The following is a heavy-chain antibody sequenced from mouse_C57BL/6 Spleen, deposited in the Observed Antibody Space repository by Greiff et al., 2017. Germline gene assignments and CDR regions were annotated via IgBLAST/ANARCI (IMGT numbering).Heavy chain of an antibody. D-gene: IGHD1-1*01. Sequence: VQLQQPGAELVRPGSSVKLSCKASGYTFTSYWMHWVKQRPIQGLEWIGNIDPSASETHYNQKFKDKATLTVDKSSSTAYMQLSSLTSEDSAVYYCARTGLYGSSYGVDYWGQGTTLTVSS. CDR2: IDPSASET. CDR3: ARTGLYGSSYGVDY. CDR1: GYTFTSYW. V-gene: IGHV1-52*01. J-gene: IGHJ2*01.